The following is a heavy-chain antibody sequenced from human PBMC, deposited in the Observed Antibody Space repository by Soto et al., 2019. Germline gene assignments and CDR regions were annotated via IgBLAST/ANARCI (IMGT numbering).Heavy chain of an antibody. J-gene: IGHJ1*01. V-gene: IGHV3-23*01. D-gene: IGHD3-9*01. Sequence: PGGAPRLSCRASGFTFCNYALAWGRPAPGGGVEGDSRISGSGGGTYYADSVKGRFTSSRDNSENTLYLHLNSLRVEDTAIYYCARIPHRYDALTGPGYWGQGALVTVSS. CDR2: ISGSGGGT. CDR3: ARIPHRYDALTGPGY. CDR1: GFTFCNYA.